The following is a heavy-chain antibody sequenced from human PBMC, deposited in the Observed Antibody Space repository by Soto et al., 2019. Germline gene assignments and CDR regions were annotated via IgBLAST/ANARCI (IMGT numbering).Heavy chain of an antibody. CDR2: ISATGGGT. CDR1: GFTFNNYA. V-gene: IGHV3-23*01. D-gene: IGHD3-16*01. Sequence: PGGSLRLSCTASGFTFNNYAMSWVRQAPGKGLEWVSLISATGGGTYYADSVKGRFSISRDNSKNTLYLQMNSLRAEDTAVYYCVKDRREGGNSAFYFDFWGQGAQVTVYS. J-gene: IGHJ5*01. CDR3: VKDRREGGNSAFYFDF.